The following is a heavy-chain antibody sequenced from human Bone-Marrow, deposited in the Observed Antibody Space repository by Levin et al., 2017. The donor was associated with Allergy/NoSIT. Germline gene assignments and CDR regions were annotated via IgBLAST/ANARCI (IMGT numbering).Heavy chain of an antibody. CDR2: ISWDRSRI. V-gene: IGHV3-9*01. J-gene: IGHJ3*01. CDR3: AKVILFDVVFDL. D-gene: IGHD2-21*01. Sequence: GGSLRLSCAASGFTFNDYAMHWIRQAPGKGLEWVSSISWDRSRIDYADSVKGRFTISRDNAKNSLYLQMNSLRPEDTALYFCAKVILFDVVFDLWGQGTMVIVSS. CDR1: GFTFNDYA.